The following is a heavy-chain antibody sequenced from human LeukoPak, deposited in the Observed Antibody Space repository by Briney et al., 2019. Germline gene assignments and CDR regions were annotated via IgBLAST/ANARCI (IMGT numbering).Heavy chain of an antibody. J-gene: IGHJ3*02. CDR3: ARGFGKTDDAFDI. V-gene: IGHV4-59*08. Sequence: SETLSLTCTVSGGSISSYYWSWIRQPQGKGLEWIGYIYYSGSTNYSPSLNSRVTISVDTAKKQFSLKLSSVTAADTAVYYCARGFGKTDDAFDIWGQGTMVTVPS. CDR1: GGSISSYY. D-gene: IGHD3-10*01. CDR2: IYYSGST.